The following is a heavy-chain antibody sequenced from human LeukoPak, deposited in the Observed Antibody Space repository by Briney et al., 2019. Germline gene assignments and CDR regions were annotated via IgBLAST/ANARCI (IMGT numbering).Heavy chain of an antibody. J-gene: IGHJ3*02. CDR2: ISYDGSNK. Sequence: GRSLRLSCAASGFTFSSYAMHWVRQAPGKGLEWVAVISYDGSNKYYADSVKGRFTISRDNSKNTLYLQMNSLRAEDTAVYYCARDSPRGAFDIWGQGTMVTVSS. D-gene: IGHD3-10*01. CDR3: ARDSPRGAFDI. CDR1: GFTFSSYA. V-gene: IGHV3-30-3*01.